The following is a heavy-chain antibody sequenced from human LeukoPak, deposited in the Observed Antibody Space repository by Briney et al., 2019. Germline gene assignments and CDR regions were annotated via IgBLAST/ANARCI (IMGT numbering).Heavy chain of an antibody. CDR2: IYPGDSDT. V-gene: IGHV5-51*01. Sequence: GESLKISCKGSGYSFTSYWIGWVRQMPGKGLEWMGVIYPGDSDTRYSPSFQGQVTISADKSISTACLQWSSLKASDTAMYYCARHLFAYCGGDCYSAIGYWGQGTLVTVSS. CDR3: ARHLFAYCGGDCYSAIGY. J-gene: IGHJ4*02. CDR1: GYSFTSYW. D-gene: IGHD2-21*02.